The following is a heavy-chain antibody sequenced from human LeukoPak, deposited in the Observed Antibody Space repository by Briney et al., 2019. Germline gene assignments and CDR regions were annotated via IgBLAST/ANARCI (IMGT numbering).Heavy chain of an antibody. J-gene: IGHJ4*02. Sequence: SETLSLTCTVSGGSISSYYWSWIGQPPGKGLEWIGYIYYSGNTNYHPSLKTRVTISMDTSKSQFSLKLTSVTAADTAVYYCARRARATGGGDYFDYWGQGTLVTVSS. CDR2: IYYSGNT. D-gene: IGHD2-15*01. V-gene: IGHV4-59*08. CDR1: GGSISSYY. CDR3: ARRARATGGGDYFDY.